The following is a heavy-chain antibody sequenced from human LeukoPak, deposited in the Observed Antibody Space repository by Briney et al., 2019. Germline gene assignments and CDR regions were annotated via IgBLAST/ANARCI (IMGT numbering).Heavy chain of an antibody. V-gene: IGHV3-30*18. CDR2: ISYEGSNK. Sequence: GGTLRLSRAASLLTFSSYGMHGVRQAPGKGLESVAVISYEGSNKYSADSVKRRLTISRDNSENTLHLQMNSLIGEDTAVDYCAKSSAVAGRRYFDYWGQGTLVTVSS. CDR1: LLTFSSYG. J-gene: IGHJ4*02. D-gene: IGHD6-19*01. CDR3: AKSSAVAGRRYFDY.